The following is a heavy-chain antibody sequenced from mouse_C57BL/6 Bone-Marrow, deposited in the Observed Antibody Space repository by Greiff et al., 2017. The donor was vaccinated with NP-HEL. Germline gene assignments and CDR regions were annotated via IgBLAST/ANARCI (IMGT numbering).Heavy chain of an antibody. CDR3: TRPSIYYYGSSYHWYFDV. D-gene: IGHD1-1*01. CDR1: GFTFSDAW. CDR2: IRNKANNHAT. Sequence: EVQLVESGGGLVQPGGSMKLSCAASGFTFSDAWMDWVRQSPEKGLEWVAEIRNKANNHATYYAESVKGRFTISRDDSKSSVYLQMNSLRAEDTGIYYCTRPSIYYYGSSYHWYFDVWGTGTTVTVSS. J-gene: IGHJ1*03. V-gene: IGHV6-6*01.